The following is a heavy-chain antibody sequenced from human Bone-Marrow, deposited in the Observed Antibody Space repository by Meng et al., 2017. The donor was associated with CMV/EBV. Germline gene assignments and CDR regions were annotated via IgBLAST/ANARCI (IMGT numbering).Heavy chain of an antibody. CDR2: IRYDGSNK. Sequence: GESLKISCAASGFPFSSYAMNWVRQAPGKGLEWVAFIRYDGSNKYYADSVKGRFTISRDNSKNTLYLQMNSLRAEDTAVYYCARDRMVYAYYFDDWGQGTLVTVSS. V-gene: IGHV3-30*02. D-gene: IGHD2-8*01. CDR1: GFPFSSYA. J-gene: IGHJ4*02. CDR3: ARDRMVYAYYFDD.